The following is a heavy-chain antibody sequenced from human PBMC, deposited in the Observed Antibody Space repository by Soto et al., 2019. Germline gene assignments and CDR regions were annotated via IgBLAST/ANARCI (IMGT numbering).Heavy chain of an antibody. Sequence: QVQLVQSGAEVRKPGSSVRVSCKASGGSFNRHTISWVRQAPGQGLEWMGGIIPIFGTANHAQKFQGRVTIIADESTSTVYMELSSLRSDDTAIYYCAREGYSYGWSYWGQGTLVTVSS. J-gene: IGHJ4*02. CDR3: AREGYSYGWSY. V-gene: IGHV1-69*01. CDR1: GGSFNRHT. CDR2: IIPIFGTA. D-gene: IGHD5-18*01.